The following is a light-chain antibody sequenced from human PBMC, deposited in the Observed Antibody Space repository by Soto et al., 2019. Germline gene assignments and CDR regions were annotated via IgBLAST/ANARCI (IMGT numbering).Light chain of an antibody. V-gene: IGKV3-20*01. CDR2: GAS. J-gene: IGKJ3*01. CDR3: QQYGSSPPLTV. Sequence: EIVLTQSPGTLSLSPGERATLSCRASQSVSSSYLAWYQQKPGQAPRLLIYGASSRATGIPDRFSGSGSGTDFTLTISRLEPEDFAVYYCQQYGSSPPLTVFGPGTKVDIK. CDR1: QSVSSSY.